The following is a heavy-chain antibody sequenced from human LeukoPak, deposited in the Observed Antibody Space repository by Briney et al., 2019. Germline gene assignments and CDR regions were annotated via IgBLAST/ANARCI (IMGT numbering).Heavy chain of an antibody. CDR1: GGTFSSYA. D-gene: IGHD2-21*02. CDR2: IIPIFGTA. V-gene: IGHV1-69*13. Sequence: GASVKVSCKASGGTFSSYAISWVRQAPGQGLEWMGGIIPIFGTANYAQKFQGRVTITADESTSTAYMELSSLRSEDTAVYYCATAYCGGDCYYWFDPWGQGTLVTVSS. J-gene: IGHJ5*02. CDR3: ATAYCGGDCYYWFDP.